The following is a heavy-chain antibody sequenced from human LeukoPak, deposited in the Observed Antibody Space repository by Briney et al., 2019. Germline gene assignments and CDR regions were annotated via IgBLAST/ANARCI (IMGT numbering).Heavy chain of an antibody. D-gene: IGHD3-22*01. CDR1: GGSFSGYY. Sequence: SETLSLTCAVYGGSFSGYYWSWIRQPPGKGLEWIGEINHSGSTTYNPSLKSRVTISVDTSKNQFSLKLSSVTAADTAVYYCARTYYYDSSGSPRYYYYMDVWGKGTTVTVSS. V-gene: IGHV4-34*01. CDR2: INHSGST. J-gene: IGHJ6*03. CDR3: ARTYYYDSSGSPRYYYYMDV.